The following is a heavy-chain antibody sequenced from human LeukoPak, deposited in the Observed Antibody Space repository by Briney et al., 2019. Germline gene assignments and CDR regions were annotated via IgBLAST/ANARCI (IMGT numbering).Heavy chain of an antibody. J-gene: IGHJ3*02. CDR3: ARDLVTVTKGFDI. D-gene: IGHD4-17*01. CDR2: ISYIGST. V-gene: IGHV4-59*11. CDR1: DDSFSSHY. Sequence: PSETLSLTCSVSDDSFSSHYWTWIRQPPGKGLEWIGYISYIGSTNYNPSLKSRVTISIDTSKNEFSLKLTSVTAADTAVYYCARDLVTVTKGFDIWGQGTMVTVSS.